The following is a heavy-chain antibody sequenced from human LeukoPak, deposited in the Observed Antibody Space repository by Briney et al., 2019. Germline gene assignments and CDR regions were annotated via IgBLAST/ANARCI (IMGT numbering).Heavy chain of an antibody. CDR2: ISGSGGST. CDR1: GFTFSSYA. D-gene: IGHD1-1*01. V-gene: IGHV3-23*01. Sequence: PGGSLRLSCAASGFTFSSYAMSWVRQAPGKGLEWVSAISGSGGSTYYADSVKGRFTISRDNSKNTLYLQMNSLRAEDTAVYYCAKEVAWDGTYYYYYMDVWGKGTTVTVSS. CDR3: AKEVAWDGTYYYYYMDV. J-gene: IGHJ6*03.